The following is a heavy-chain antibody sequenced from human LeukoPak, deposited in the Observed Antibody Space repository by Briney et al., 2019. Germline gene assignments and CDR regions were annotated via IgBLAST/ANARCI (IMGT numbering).Heavy chain of an antibody. V-gene: IGHV3-23*01. CDR2: ISGSGDNT. D-gene: IGHD2-15*01. Sequence: GGSLRLSCAASEFTFSNFAMSWVRQAPGKGLEWVSTISGSGDNTYYADSVKGRFTISRDNSKNTLSLHMNTLRAEDTAVYYCARVKADTSLLFDYWGPGTLLTVSS. J-gene: IGHJ4*02. CDR3: ARVKADTSLLFDY. CDR1: EFTFSNFA.